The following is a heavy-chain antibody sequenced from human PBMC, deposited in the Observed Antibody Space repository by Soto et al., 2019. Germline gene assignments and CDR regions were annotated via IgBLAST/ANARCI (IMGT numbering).Heavy chain of an antibody. CDR3: AKPMTTVTMIRGDYYGMDV. V-gene: IGHV3-74*01. CDR2: INSDGSNT. D-gene: IGHD4-17*01. Sequence: PGGSLRLSCAASGFTFSLSWMHWVRQGPGNRPVWVSLINSDGSNTYYADSVKGRFTISRDNAKNTLYLQMNSLRAEDTAVYYCAKPMTTVTMIRGDYYGMDVWGQGTTVTVSS. CDR1: GFTFSLSW. J-gene: IGHJ6*02.